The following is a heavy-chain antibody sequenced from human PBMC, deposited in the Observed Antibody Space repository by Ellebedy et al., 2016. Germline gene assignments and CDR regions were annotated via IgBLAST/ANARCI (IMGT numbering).Heavy chain of an antibody. CDR1: GFTFTSYW. CDR3: ARSYDISNGFYTSLDY. V-gene: IGHV5-51*01. CDR2: IYPRDSDT. J-gene: IGHJ4*02. Sequence: GESLKISXKGSGFTFTSYWIAWVRQMPGKGLEWMGVIYPRDSDTRYSPSFHGQVTISADKSMNTAYLQWNNLKASDTAMYYCARSYDISNGFYTSLDYWGQGTLVTVSS. D-gene: IGHD3-9*01.